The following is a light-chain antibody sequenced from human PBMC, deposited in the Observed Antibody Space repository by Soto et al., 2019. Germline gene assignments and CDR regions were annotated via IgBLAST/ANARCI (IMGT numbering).Light chain of an antibody. CDR2: DAS. V-gene: IGKV3-11*01. Sequence: EIVLTQSPATLSLSPGERATLSCRASRSVSNYLAWYQQKPGQAPRLLIYDASNRATGVPARFSGSGSGTHFTLTISSLEPEDFALYYCQQRSDLFTFGPGTKVEIK. J-gene: IGKJ3*01. CDR3: QQRSDLFT. CDR1: RSVSNY.